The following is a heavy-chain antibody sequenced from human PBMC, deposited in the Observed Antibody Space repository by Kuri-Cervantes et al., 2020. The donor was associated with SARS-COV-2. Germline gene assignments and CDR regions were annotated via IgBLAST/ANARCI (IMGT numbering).Heavy chain of an antibody. V-gene: IGHV1-2*02. CDR2: INPNSGGT. Sequence: ASVKVSCKASGYTFTGYYMRWVRQAPGQGLEWMGWINPNSGGTNYAQKFQGRVSMTRDTSISTAYMELSRLRSDDTAVYYCARDKAIFGADFDYWGQGTLVTVSS. CDR1: GYTFTGYY. D-gene: IGHD3-3*01. CDR3: ARDKAIFGADFDY. J-gene: IGHJ4*02.